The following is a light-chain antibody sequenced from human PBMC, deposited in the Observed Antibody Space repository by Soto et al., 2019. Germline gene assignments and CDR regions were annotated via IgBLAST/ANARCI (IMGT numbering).Light chain of an antibody. CDR2: AAS. Sequence: DIQMTQSPSSLSASVGDRVTITCRASQSISSYLNWYQQKPGKAPKLLIYAASSLQSGVPSRFSGSASGTEFTLTISSLQPDDFATYYCQQYNSYPITFGQGTRLEIK. CDR1: QSISSY. J-gene: IGKJ5*01. V-gene: IGKV1-39*01. CDR3: QQYNSYPIT.